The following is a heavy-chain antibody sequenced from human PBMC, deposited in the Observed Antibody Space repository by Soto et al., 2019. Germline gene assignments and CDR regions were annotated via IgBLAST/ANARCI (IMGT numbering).Heavy chain of an antibody. Sequence: QVQLGQSGAEVKEPGSSVNVSCKASGGTFSSYTISWVRQAPGQGFEWMGGITPGFGSGNYAQKFQGRVTIPADKSTRTVYMALSSLTSADTALYYCARLTGSYQLGKWFDPWGQGTLVTVSS. CDR1: GGTFSSYT. J-gene: IGHJ5*02. D-gene: IGHD1-26*01. CDR2: ITPGFGSG. CDR3: ARLTGSYQLGKWFDP. V-gene: IGHV1-69*06.